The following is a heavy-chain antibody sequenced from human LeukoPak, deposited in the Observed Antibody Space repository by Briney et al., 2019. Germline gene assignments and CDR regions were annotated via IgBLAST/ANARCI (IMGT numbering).Heavy chain of an antibody. D-gene: IGHD1-26*01. CDR1: GFTFRNYA. V-gene: IGHV3-23*01. J-gene: IGHJ4*02. CDR2: ISGSAGGT. CDR3: AKDQTWGIVGTTAFDY. Sequence: PGGSLRLSCAASGFTFRNYAMNWVRQAPGKGLMWVSGISGSAGGTYYADSVEGRFTISRDNSKNTPYLQMNSLRAEDTAVYYCAKDQTWGIVGTTAFDYWGQGTLVTVSS.